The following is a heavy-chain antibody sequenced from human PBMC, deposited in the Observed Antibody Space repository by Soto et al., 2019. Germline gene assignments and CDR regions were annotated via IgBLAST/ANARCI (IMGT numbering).Heavy chain of an antibody. Sequence: QVQLVQSGAEVKKPGASVKVSCKASGYTFTSYGISWVRQAPGQGLEWMGWISAYNGNTNYAQKLQGRVTMTTDTATSTAYMELRSLRSDDTAVYYCARPGYCSSTSCYSGAFDIWGQGTMVTVSS. CDR3: ARPGYCSSTSCYSGAFDI. V-gene: IGHV1-18*04. D-gene: IGHD2-2*01. CDR1: GYTFTSYG. J-gene: IGHJ3*02. CDR2: ISAYNGNT.